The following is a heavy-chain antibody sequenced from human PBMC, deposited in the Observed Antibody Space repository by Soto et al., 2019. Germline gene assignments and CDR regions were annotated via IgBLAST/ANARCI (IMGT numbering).Heavy chain of an antibody. D-gene: IGHD3-9*01. CDR1: GFIFSNFE. Sequence: GSLRLSWAASGFIFSNFEMHWVRQAPGKGLEWVSYINTAGSTKYYAESVRGRLTITRDNARNSPFLQMNSLRAGDTAVYFCARAECSSPDCLRAYYSYGLDVSGQGSTVTVSS. J-gene: IGHJ6*02. CDR3: ARAECSSPDCLRAYYSYGLDV. V-gene: IGHV3-48*03. CDR2: INTAGSTK.